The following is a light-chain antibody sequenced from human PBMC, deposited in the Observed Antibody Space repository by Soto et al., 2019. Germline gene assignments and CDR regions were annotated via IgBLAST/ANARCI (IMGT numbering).Light chain of an antibody. CDR1: QSVGSN. CDR2: GAS. CDR3: QQYNNWPPVT. J-gene: IGKJ5*01. Sequence: EVVMTQSPATLSVSPGERATLSCRASQSVGSNLAWYQQKPGQAPRLLIYGASTRATGIPARFSGSGSGTEFTLTISSLQSEDFAIYYCQQYNNWPPVTFGQGTRLEIK. V-gene: IGKV3-15*01.